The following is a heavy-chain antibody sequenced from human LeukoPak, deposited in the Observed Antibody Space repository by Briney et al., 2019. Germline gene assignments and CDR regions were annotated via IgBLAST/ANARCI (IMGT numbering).Heavy chain of an antibody. CDR3: ERHWIERTKPYSYWFDP. V-gene: IGHV4-4*09. J-gene: IGHJ5*02. CDR1: GGSINSHY. D-gene: IGHD1-7*01. Sequence: PSETLSLTCTVSGGSINSHYWSWIRQPPGKGLEWIGFIYTRGSTNYNPSLKSRVTMSVDTSKNQVSLTLNSVTAADTAVYYCERHWIERTKPYSYWFDPWGQGTLVTVSS. CDR2: IYTRGST.